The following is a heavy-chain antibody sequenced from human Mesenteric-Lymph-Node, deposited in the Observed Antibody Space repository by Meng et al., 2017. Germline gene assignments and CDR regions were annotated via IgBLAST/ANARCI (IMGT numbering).Heavy chain of an antibody. J-gene: IGHJ4*02. CDR3: ARDDCSGGSCYLYYFDY. CDR2: ISAYNGNT. CDR1: GYTFTSYG. Sequence: ASVKVSCKASGYTFTSYGISWVRQDPGQGLEWMGWISAYNGNTNYAQKLQGRVTMTTDTYTSTAYMELRSLRSDDTTVYYCARDDCSGGSCYLYYFDYWGQRTLVTVSS. D-gene: IGHD2-15*01. V-gene: IGHV1-18*01.